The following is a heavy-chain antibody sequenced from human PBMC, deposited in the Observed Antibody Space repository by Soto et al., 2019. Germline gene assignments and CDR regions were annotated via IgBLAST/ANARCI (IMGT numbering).Heavy chain of an antibody. CDR2: IIPIFGTA. D-gene: IGHD5-12*01. CDR3: ARDSSYSGYDSYYFDY. CDR1: GGTFSSYA. J-gene: IGHJ4*02. V-gene: IGHV1-69*06. Sequence: EASVKVSCKASGGTFSSYAISWVRQAPGQGLEWMGGIIPIFGTANYAQKFQGRVTITADKSTSTAYMELSSLRSEDTAVYYCARDSSYSGYDSYYFDYWGQGTLVTVSS.